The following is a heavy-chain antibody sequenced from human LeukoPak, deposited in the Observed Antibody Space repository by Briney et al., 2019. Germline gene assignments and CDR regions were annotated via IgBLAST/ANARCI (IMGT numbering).Heavy chain of an antibody. V-gene: IGHV3-13*01. J-gene: IGHJ6*02. CDR1: GFTFSSYD. D-gene: IGHD5-18*01. Sequence: GGSLRLSCAASGFTFSSYDMHWVRQATGKGLEWVSAIGTAGDTYYPGSVKGRFTISRVNAKNSLYLQMNSLRAEDTAVYYCARDNRDTAMVKVSYYGMDVWGQGTTVTVSS. CDR3: ARDNRDTAMVKVSYYGMDV. CDR2: IGTAGDT.